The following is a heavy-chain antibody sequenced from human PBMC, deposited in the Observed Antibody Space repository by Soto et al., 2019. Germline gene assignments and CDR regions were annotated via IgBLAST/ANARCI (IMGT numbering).Heavy chain of an antibody. Sequence: QVQLVQSGAEVKKPGASVKVSCKASGYTFTSYGISWVRQAPGQGLEWMGWTSAYKGNTNYARKFQARVTMTTDTSRSTAHMELRSLRSDDTAVYSGARDGLGYSGYWGQGTLVTVAS. J-gene: IGHJ4*02. CDR1: GYTFTSYG. V-gene: IGHV1-18*01. CDR2: TSAYKGNT. D-gene: IGHD5-12*01. CDR3: ARDGLGYSGY.